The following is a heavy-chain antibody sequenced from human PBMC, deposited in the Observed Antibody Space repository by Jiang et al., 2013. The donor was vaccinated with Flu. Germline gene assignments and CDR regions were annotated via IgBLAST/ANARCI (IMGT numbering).Heavy chain of an antibody. CDR1: GFTFSSYA. CDR2: ISYDGSNK. D-gene: IGHD3-10*01. CDR3: ARNLVVRGVRDLYYYYGMDV. V-gene: IGHV3-30-3*01. Sequence: CAASGFTFSSYAMHWVRQAPGKGLEWVAVISYDGSNKYYADSVKGRFTISRDNSKNTLYLQMNSLRAEDTAVYYCARNLVVRGVRDLYYYYGMDVWGQGTLVAVSS. J-gene: IGHJ6*02.